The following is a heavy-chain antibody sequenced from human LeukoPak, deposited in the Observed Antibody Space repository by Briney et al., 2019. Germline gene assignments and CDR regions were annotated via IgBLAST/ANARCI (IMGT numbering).Heavy chain of an antibody. D-gene: IGHD4-23*01. Sequence: SQTLSLTCTVSGGSISSGSYYWSWIRQPAGKGLEWIGRIYTSGSTNYNPSLKSRVTISVDTSKNQFSLKLSSVTAADTAVYCCARAKGAAPRWGYYYYYMDVWGKGTTVTVSS. CDR1: GGSISSGSYY. V-gene: IGHV4-61*02. J-gene: IGHJ6*03. CDR3: ARAKGAAPRWGYYYYYMDV. CDR2: IYTSGST.